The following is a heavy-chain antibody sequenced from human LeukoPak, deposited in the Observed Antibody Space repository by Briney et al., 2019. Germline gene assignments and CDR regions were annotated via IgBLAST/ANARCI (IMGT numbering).Heavy chain of an antibody. V-gene: IGHV3-33*01. CDR3: ARGREYDPTRYSSSWYDAFDI. Sequence: PGGSLRLSCAAYGFTFNTYGMNWVRQAPGKGLEWVAVIWYDGSIKYYPDSVKGRFTISRDNSKNTLYLQMNSLRAEDTAVYYCARGREYDPTRYSSSWYDAFDIWGQGTMVTVSS. CDR1: GFTFNTYG. J-gene: IGHJ3*02. CDR2: IWYDGSIK. D-gene: IGHD6-13*01.